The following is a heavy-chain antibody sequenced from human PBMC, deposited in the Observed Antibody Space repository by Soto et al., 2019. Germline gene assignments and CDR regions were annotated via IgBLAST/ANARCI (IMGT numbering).Heavy chain of an antibody. CDR1: GASIGSGGYS. Sequence: SETLSLTCSVSGASIGSGGYSWNWIRQAPGKGLEWIGFIYHSGTTYYNPSLESRVTISVDRSKNQFSLNLTSVTAADTAVYYCARGAQLLSDWLDPWGQGTLVTVSS. V-gene: IGHV4-30-2*01. CDR2: IYHSGTT. CDR3: ARGAQLLSDWLDP. J-gene: IGHJ5*02. D-gene: IGHD3-10*01.